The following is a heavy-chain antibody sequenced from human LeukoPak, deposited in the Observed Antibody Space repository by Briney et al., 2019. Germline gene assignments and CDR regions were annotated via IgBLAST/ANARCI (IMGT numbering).Heavy chain of an antibody. CDR1: GGSFGGYY. D-gene: IGHD2-2*01. CDR2: INHSGST. Sequence: SETLSLTCAVYGGSFGGYYWSWIRQPPGKGLEWIGEINHSGSTNYNPSLKSRVTISVDTSKNQFSLKLSSVTAADTAVYYCARGLVRYCSRTSCPPYYFDYWGQGALVTVSS. V-gene: IGHV4-34*01. CDR3: ARGLVRYCSRTSCPPYYFDY. J-gene: IGHJ4*02.